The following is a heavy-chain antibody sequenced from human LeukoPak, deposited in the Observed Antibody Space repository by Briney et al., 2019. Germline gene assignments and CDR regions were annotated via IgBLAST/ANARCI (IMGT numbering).Heavy chain of an antibody. CDR2: IYHSGST. CDR3: ARRWFTFGGVIAPNWFDP. D-gene: IGHD3-16*02. Sequence: SETLSLTCTVSGGSISTYYWNWIRQPPGKGLEWLGYIYHSGSTNYNPSLQSRVTISVDTSKNQFSLKLSSVTAADTAVYYCARRWFTFGGVIAPNWFDPWGQGTLVTVSS. CDR1: GGSISTYY. J-gene: IGHJ5*02. V-gene: IGHV4-59*12.